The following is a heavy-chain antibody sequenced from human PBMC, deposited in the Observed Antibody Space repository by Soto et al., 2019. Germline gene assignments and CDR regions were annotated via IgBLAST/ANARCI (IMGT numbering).Heavy chain of an antibody. CDR1: GGTFSNYA. Sequence: QVQLVQSGAELKKPGSSVKVSCKASGGTFSNYAITWVRQAPGQGLEWMGGIIPIFGTPNYAQKFQGRVTITADESTSTAYMELSSLRSEDTAVYYGAGGGAITRPAGIAARRYYYYYGMDVW. D-gene: IGHD6-6*01. V-gene: IGHV1-69*01. CDR3: AGGGAITRPAGIAARRYYYYYGMDV. CDR2: IIPIFGTP. J-gene: IGHJ6*01.